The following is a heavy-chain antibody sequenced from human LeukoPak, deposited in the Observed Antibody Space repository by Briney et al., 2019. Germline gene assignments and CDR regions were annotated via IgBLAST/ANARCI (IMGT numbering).Heavy chain of an antibody. Sequence: SETLSLTCTVSGGSISSYYWSWIRQPPGKGLEWIGYIYTSGSTNYNPSLKSRVTISVDTSKNQFSLKLSSVTAADTAVYYCASTSGSAWGNFDYWGQGTLVTVSS. J-gene: IGHJ4*02. V-gene: IGHV4-4*09. D-gene: IGHD1-26*01. CDR1: GGSISSYY. CDR3: ASTSGSAWGNFDY. CDR2: IYTSGST.